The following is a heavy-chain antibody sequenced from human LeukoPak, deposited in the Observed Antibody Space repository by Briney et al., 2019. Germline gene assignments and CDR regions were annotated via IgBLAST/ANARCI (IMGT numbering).Heavy chain of an antibody. D-gene: IGHD3-22*01. Sequence: PGGSLRLSCAASGFTFSSYEMNWVRQAPGKGLEWVSYISSSGSTIYYADPVKGRFTSSRDNAKNSLYLQMSSLRAEDTAVYYCARAQARVTMIVVVTHFDYWGQGTLVTVSS. CDR2: ISSSGSTI. V-gene: IGHV3-48*03. CDR3: ARAQARVTMIVVVTHFDY. CDR1: GFTFSSYE. J-gene: IGHJ4*02.